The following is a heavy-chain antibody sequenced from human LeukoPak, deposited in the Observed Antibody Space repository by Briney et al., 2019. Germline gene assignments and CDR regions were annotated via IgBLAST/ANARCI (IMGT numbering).Heavy chain of an antibody. Sequence: ASVKVSCKASGYTFTSYGISWVRQAPGQGLEWMGWISAYNGNTNYAPKLQGRVTMTTDTSTSTAYMELRSLRSDDTAVYYCAREAAATNYYYYGMDVWGQGTTVTVSS. D-gene: IGHD6-13*01. V-gene: IGHV1-18*01. J-gene: IGHJ6*02. CDR1: GYTFTSYG. CDR3: AREAAATNYYYYGMDV. CDR2: ISAYNGNT.